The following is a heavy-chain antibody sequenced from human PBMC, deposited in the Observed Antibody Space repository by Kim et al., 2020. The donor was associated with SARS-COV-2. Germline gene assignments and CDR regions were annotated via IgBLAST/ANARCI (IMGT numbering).Heavy chain of an antibody. CDR3: ARHEDSGSYYYQFWNDAFDI. V-gene: IGHV3-21*01. Sequence: GGSLRLSCAASGFTFSSYSMNWVRQAPGKGLEWVSSISSSSSYIYYADSVKGRFTISRDNAKNSLYLQMNSLRAEDTAVYYCARHEDSGSYYYQFWNDAFDIWGQGTMVTVSS. D-gene: IGHD1-26*01. CDR2: ISSSSSYI. CDR1: GFTFSSYS. J-gene: IGHJ3*02.